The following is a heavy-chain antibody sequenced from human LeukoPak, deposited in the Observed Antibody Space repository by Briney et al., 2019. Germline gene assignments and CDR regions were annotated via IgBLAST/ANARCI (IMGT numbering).Heavy chain of an antibody. CDR2: ISGRDDTTYYTDSPEGST. CDR3: AKCMSATGVGLKFDS. J-gene: IGHJ4*02. D-gene: IGHD2-8*02. V-gene: IGHV3-23*01. CDR1: GFTFLNYA. Sequence: GGSLRLSCEASGFTFLNYAMSWVRQAPGKGLQWVSGISGRDDTTYYTDSPEGSTYYTNSAEGRFTISRDNSKNTVYLQIDSLGVEDTAVYYCAKCMSATGVGLKFDSWGQGILDTVSS.